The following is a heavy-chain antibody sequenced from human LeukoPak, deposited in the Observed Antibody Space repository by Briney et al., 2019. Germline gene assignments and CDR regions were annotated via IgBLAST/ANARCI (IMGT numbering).Heavy chain of an antibody. D-gene: IGHD3/OR15-3a*01. CDR2: ISGSGGST. CDR3: AKGDFGPYYYYYMDV. Sequence: PGGSLRLSCAASGFTFSSYAMSWVRQAPGKGLEWVSAISGSGGSTYYADSVKGRFTISRDNSKNTLYLQMNSLRAEDTAVYYCAKGDFGPYYYYYMDVWGKGTTVTVSS. CDR1: GFTFSSYA. V-gene: IGHV3-23*01. J-gene: IGHJ6*03.